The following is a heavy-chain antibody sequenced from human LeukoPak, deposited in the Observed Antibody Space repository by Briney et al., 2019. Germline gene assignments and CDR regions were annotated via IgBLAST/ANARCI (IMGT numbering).Heavy chain of an antibody. V-gene: IGHV1-69*13. CDR2: IIPIFGTA. CDR3: ARDGGIAVAGPNYYYYYMDV. J-gene: IGHJ6*03. CDR1: GYTFTGYY. D-gene: IGHD6-19*01. Sequence: SVKVSCKASGYTFTGYYMHWVRQAPGQGLGWMGGIIPIFGTANYAQKFQGRVTITADESTSTAYMELSSLRSEDTAVYYCARDGGIAVAGPNYYYYYMDVWGKGTTVTISS.